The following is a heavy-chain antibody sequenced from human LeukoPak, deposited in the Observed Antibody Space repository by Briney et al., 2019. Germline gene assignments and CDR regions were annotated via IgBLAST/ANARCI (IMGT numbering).Heavy chain of an antibody. CDR1: VYTFTSYD. CDR3: ASRTYGSGSYYLGMDV. Sequence: ASVKVSCRASVYTFTSYDINGVLQATGQGLEGMGWMNPNSGNTGYAQKFQGRVTMTRNTSISTAYMELSSLRSEDTAVYYCASRTYGSGSYYLGMDVWGQGTTVTVSS. CDR2: MNPNSGNT. V-gene: IGHV1-8*01. D-gene: IGHD3-10*01. J-gene: IGHJ6*02.